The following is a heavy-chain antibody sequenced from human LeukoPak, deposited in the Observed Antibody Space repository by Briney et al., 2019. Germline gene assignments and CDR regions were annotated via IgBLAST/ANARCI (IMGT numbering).Heavy chain of an antibody. CDR3: ARDTGYCSSTSCLNWFDP. CDR1: GSTFSSYT. V-gene: IGHV1-69*04. Sequence: SVKVSCKASGSTFSSYTISWVRQAPGQGLEWMGRIIAILGIANYAQKFQGRVTITADKSTSTAYMELSSLRSEDTAVYYCARDTGYCSSTSCLNWFDPWGQGTLVTVSS. D-gene: IGHD2-2*01. CDR2: IIAILGIA. J-gene: IGHJ5*02.